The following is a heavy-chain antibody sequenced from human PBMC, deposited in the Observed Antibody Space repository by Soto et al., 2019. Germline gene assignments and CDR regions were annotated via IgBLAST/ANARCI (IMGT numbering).Heavy chain of an antibody. CDR2: IIPIFGTA. Sequence: SVKVSCKASGGTFSSYAISWVRQAPGQGLEWMGGIIPIFGTANYAQKFQGRVTITADESTSTAYMELSSLRSEDTAVYYCARDSGGYDSSGYGPFDYWGQGTLVTVSS. CDR3: ARDSGGYDSSGYGPFDY. CDR1: GGTFSSYA. D-gene: IGHD3-22*01. V-gene: IGHV1-69*13. J-gene: IGHJ4*02.